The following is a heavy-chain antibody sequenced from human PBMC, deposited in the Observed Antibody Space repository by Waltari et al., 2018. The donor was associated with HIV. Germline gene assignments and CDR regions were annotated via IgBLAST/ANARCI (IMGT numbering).Heavy chain of an antibody. CDR2: ISSRSSYI. V-gene: IGHV3-21*01. D-gene: IGHD2-8*01. CDR1: GFSLSDFS. J-gene: IGHJ4*02. Sequence: EVQLVESGGGLVNPGGSLRLSCAASGFSLSDFSMNWVRQAPGKGLEWVSSISSRSSYIYYADSVKGRFTISRDNAKNSLFLQMNSLRADDTAVYYCVGALTNGPGGYWGQGTLVTVSS. CDR3: VGALTNGPGGY.